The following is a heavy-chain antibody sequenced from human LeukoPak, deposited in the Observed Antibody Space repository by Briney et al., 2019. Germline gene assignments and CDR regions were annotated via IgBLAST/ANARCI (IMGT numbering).Heavy chain of an antibody. CDR3: ANPRYDSSGYYYVD. CDR1: GYTLTDYT. J-gene: IGHJ4*02. D-gene: IGHD3-22*01. CDR2: INSGSGNT. Sequence: ASVKVSCKASGYTLTDYTMHWLRQAPGQRLDWMGWINSGSGNTKYSPEFQGRVTITRDTSASTAYMELSSLRSEDTAVYYCANPRYDSSGYYYVDGGQGTLVTVSS. V-gene: IGHV1-3*04.